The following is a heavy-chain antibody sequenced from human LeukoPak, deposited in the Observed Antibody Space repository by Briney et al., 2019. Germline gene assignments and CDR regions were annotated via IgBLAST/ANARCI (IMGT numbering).Heavy chain of an antibody. CDR2: ISGSGGST. V-gene: IGHV3-23*01. CDR1: GFTFSSYW. D-gene: IGHD3-10*01. J-gene: IGHJ4*02. Sequence: GGSLRLSCAASGFTFSSYWMSWVRQAPGKGLEWVSAISGSGGSTYYADSVKGRFTISRDNSKNTLYLQMNSLRAEDTAVYYCAKVVYYYGPVGYFDYWGQGTLVTVSS. CDR3: AKVVYYYGPVGYFDY.